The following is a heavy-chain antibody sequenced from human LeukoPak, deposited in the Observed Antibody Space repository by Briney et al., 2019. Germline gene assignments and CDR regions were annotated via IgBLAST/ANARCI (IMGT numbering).Heavy chain of an antibody. CDR3: ASGPFYYYDSSGYFFDY. J-gene: IGHJ4*02. CDR2: IYTSGST. Sequence: SQTLSLTCTVSGGSISSGSYYWSWIRQPAGKGLEWIGRIYTSGSTNHNPSLKSRVTISVDTSKNQFSLKLSSVTAADTAVYYCASGPFYYYDSSGYFFDYWGQGTLVTVSS. CDR1: GGSISSGSYY. D-gene: IGHD3-22*01. V-gene: IGHV4-61*02.